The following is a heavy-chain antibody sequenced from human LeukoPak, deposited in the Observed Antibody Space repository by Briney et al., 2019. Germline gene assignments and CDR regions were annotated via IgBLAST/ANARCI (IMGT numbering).Heavy chain of an antibody. D-gene: IGHD1-26*01. Sequence: ASVKVSCKVSGYTLTELSMHWVRQAPGQGLEWMGWISAYNGNTNYAQKLQGRVTMTTDTSTSTAYMELRSLRSDDTAVYYCAGGSGSYFPLDYWGQGTLVTVSS. CDR3: AGGSGSYFPLDY. V-gene: IGHV1-18*01. CDR2: ISAYNGNT. CDR1: GYTLTELS. J-gene: IGHJ4*02.